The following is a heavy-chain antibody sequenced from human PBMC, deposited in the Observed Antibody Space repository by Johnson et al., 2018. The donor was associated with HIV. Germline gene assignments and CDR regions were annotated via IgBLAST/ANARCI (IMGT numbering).Heavy chain of an antibody. V-gene: IGHV3-66*02. CDR1: GFTFGDYA. J-gene: IGHJ3*01. Sequence: EQLVESGGGLVQPGRSLRLSCTTSGFTFGDYAMSWVRQAPGKGLEWVSVIYSGGSTYYADSVKGRFTISRDTSKNMLYLQMNSLRPEDTALYYCARGGLGYQNIHDPFDVWGQGTMVTVSS. D-gene: IGHD3-16*02. CDR2: IYSGGST. CDR3: ARGGLGYQNIHDPFDV.